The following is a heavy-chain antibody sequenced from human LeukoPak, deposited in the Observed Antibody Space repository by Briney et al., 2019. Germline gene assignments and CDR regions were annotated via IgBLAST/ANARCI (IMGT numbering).Heavy chain of an antibody. CDR3: ARGGDGSGSYYMPHYWYFDL. CDR1: GFTFSSYW. D-gene: IGHD3-10*01. Sequence: GGSLRLSCAASGFTFSSYWMSWVRQAPGKGLEWVANIKQDGSEKYYVDSVKGRFTISRDNAKNSLYLQMNSLRAEATAVYYCARGGDGSGSYYMPHYWYFDLWGRGTLVTVSS. V-gene: IGHV3-7*01. J-gene: IGHJ2*01. CDR2: IKQDGSEK.